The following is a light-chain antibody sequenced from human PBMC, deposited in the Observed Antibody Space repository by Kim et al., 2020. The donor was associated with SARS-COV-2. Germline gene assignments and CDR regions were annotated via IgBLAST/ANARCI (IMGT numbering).Light chain of an antibody. V-gene: IGKV1-33*01. CDR3: QQYNHLPPYT. CDR1: QDISNY. Sequence: DIQMTQSPSSLSASVGDRVTITCQASQDISNYLNWYQQKPGKATKLLIYDASNLETGVPSRFSGSGYGTDFTFTINSLQPEDIATYYCQQYNHLPPYTFGQGTKLEI. J-gene: IGKJ2*01. CDR2: DAS.